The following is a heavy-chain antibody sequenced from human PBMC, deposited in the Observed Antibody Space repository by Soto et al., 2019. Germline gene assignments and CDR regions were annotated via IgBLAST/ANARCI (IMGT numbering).Heavy chain of an antibody. CDR1: GYTFTSYG. CDR3: ARETWYDSTDPVLDAFDI. D-gene: IGHD3-22*01. J-gene: IGHJ3*02. Sequence: GASVKVSCKASGYTFTSYGISWVRQAPGQGLEWMGWISAYNGNTNYAQKLQGRVTMTTDTSTSTAYMELRSLRSDDTAVYYCARETWYDSTDPVLDAFDIWGQGTMVTVSS. V-gene: IGHV1-18*01. CDR2: ISAYNGNT.